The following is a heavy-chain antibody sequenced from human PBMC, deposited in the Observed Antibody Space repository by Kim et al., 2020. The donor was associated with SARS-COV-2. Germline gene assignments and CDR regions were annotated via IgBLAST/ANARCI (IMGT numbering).Heavy chain of an antibody. CDR2: IKQDGSEK. CDR3: ARENRYCSGGSCYSIYYYYGMDV. V-gene: IGHV3-7*01. D-gene: IGHD2-15*01. CDR1: GFTFSSYW. Sequence: GGSLRLSCAASGFTFSSYWMSWVRQAPGKGLEWVANIKQDGSEKYYVDSVKGRFTISRDNAKNSLYLQMNSLRAEDTAVYYCARENRYCSGGSCYSIYYYYGMDVWGQGTTVTVSS. J-gene: IGHJ6*02.